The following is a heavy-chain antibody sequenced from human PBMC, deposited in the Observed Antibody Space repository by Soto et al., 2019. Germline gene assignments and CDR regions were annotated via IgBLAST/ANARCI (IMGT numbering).Heavy chain of an antibody. D-gene: IGHD3-22*01. J-gene: IGHJ6*02. CDR3: ARDSSGYYYYYYGMDV. CDR2: IKLDGSEK. Sequence: GGSLRLSCAASGFTFSSYGMHGVRQAPGQGLEWVASIKLDGSEKYYVDSVKGRFTISRDNAKNSLYLQMNSLRAEDTAVYYCARDSSGYYYYYYGMDVWGQGTTVTVSS. CDR1: GFTFSSYG. V-gene: IGHV3-7*03.